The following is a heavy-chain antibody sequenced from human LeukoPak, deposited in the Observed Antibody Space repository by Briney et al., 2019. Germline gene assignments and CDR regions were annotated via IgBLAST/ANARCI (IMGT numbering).Heavy chain of an antibody. D-gene: IGHD6-19*01. CDR1: GGSFSGYY. CDR2: INHSGST. J-gene: IGHJ3*02. CDR3: ARVPIAVAGIRWAFDI. V-gene: IGHV4-34*01. Sequence: SSEALSLTCAVYGGSFSGYYWSWIRQPPGKGLEWIGEINHSGSTNYNPSLKSRVTISEDTSKNQFSLKLSSVTAADTAMYYCARVPIAVAGIRWAFDIWGQGTMVTVSS.